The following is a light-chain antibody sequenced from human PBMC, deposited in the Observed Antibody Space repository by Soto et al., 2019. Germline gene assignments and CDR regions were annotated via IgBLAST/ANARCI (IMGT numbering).Light chain of an antibody. J-gene: IGKJ2*01. V-gene: IGKV1-39*01. Sequence: DIQMTQSPSSLSASIGDRVTITCRASQSISKSLNWYQQKPGRAPTLLISVASTLHSGVPSMFSGSGSGTDFTLTISSLQREDFATYYCQQSYSTPPMYTFGQGTKLEIK. CDR3: QQSYSTPPMYT. CDR1: QSISKS. CDR2: VAS.